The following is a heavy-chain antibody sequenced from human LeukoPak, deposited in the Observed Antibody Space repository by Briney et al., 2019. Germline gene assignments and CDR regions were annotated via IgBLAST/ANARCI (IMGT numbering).Heavy chain of an antibody. Sequence: PMASVKVSCKASGYTFTGYCIHWVRQAPGQGPEWMGWINPKSGGTNYAQNFQGRVTMTRDTSVSTTYMELSRLRSDDTAVYYCARDLGISGWYAPPLGYCDFWGQGTLVTVSS. V-gene: IGHV1-2*02. CDR1: GYTFTGYC. CDR3: ARDLGISGWYAPPLGYCDF. J-gene: IGHJ4*02. D-gene: IGHD6-19*01. CDR2: INPKSGGT.